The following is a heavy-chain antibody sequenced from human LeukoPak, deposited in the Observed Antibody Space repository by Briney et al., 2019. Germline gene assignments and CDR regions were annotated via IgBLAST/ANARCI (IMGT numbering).Heavy chain of an antibody. Sequence: GASVKVSCKASGYTFTGYGISWVRQAPGQGLEWMGWISAYNGNTNYAQKLQGRVTMTTDTSTSTAYMELRSLRSDDTAVYYCARDLPIAAGNNWFDPWGQGTLVTVSS. CDR3: ARDLPIAAGNNWFDP. D-gene: IGHD6-13*01. CDR1: GYTFTGYG. CDR2: ISAYNGNT. V-gene: IGHV1-18*01. J-gene: IGHJ5*02.